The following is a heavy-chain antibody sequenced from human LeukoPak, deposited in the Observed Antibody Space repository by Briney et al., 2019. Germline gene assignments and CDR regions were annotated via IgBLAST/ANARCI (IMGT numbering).Heavy chain of an antibody. CDR3: ATMYSSTWPIF. V-gene: IGHV5-51*01. J-gene: IGHJ4*02. Sequence: GESLKISCKGSGYSFTTYWIGWVRQMPGKGLEWMGIIYPGDSETRYSPSFQGQVIISADKSISTAHLQWNSLKASDTAMYYCATMYSSTWPIFWGQGTLVTVSS. CDR2: IYPGDSET. CDR1: GYSFTTYW. D-gene: IGHD6-13*01.